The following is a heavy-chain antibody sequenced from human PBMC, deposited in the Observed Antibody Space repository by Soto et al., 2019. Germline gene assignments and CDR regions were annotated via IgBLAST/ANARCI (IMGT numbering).Heavy chain of an antibody. CDR2: ISSSSSYI. CDR1: GFTFRSYS. Sequence: GSLRLSCAASGFTFRSYSMNWVRQAPGKGLEWVSSISSSSSYIYYADSVKGRFTISRDNAKNSLYLQMNRLRAEDTAVYYCARAHYDRPIDYWGQGTLVTVSS. D-gene: IGHD3-22*01. V-gene: IGHV3-21*01. CDR3: ARAHYDRPIDY. J-gene: IGHJ4*02.